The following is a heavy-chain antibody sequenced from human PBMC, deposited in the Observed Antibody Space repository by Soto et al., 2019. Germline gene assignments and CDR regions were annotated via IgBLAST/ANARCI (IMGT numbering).Heavy chain of an antibody. V-gene: IGHV4-30-4*08. CDR1: GGSISSGGYY. CDR2: IYYSGST. CDR3: ARVYNWNDIPSYYFDY. D-gene: IGHD1-20*01. J-gene: IGHJ4*02. Sequence: SETLSLTCTVSGGSISSGGYYWSWIRQHPGKGLEWIGYIYYSGSTYYNPSLKSRVTISVDTSKNQFSLKLSSVTAADTAVYYCARVYNWNDIPSYYFDYWGQGTLVTVSS.